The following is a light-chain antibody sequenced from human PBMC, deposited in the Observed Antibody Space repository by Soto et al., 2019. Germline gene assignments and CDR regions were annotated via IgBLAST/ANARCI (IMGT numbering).Light chain of an antibody. CDR2: DAS. CDR3: QQRSNWPPT. CDR1: QSVSSY. V-gene: IGKV3-11*01. Sequence: IVLTQSPATLSLSPGERATLSCRASQSVSSYLAWYQQKPGPAPRLLIYDASNRATGIPARFSGSGSGTDFTLTISSLEPEDFAVYYGQQRSNWPPTFGQGTKVEIK. J-gene: IGKJ1*01.